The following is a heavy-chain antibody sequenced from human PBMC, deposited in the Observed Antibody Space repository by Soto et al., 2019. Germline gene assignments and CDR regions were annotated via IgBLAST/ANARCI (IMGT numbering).Heavy chain of an antibody. CDR2: ISSSSSYV. V-gene: IGHV3-21*01. J-gene: IGHJ2*01. CDR3: ARDLVVRGYFDL. Sequence: EVQLVESGGGLVKPGGSLRLSCAASGFTFSSYSMNWVRQAPGKGLEWVSSISSSSSYVYYADSVKGRFTISRDNAKNSLYLQMNSLRAEDTAVYSCARDLVVRGYFDLWGRGTLVTVSS. D-gene: IGHD2-15*01. CDR1: GFTFSSYS.